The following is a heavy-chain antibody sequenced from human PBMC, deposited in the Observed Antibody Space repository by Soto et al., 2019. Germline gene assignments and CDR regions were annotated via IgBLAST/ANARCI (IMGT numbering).Heavy chain of an antibody. J-gene: IGHJ4*02. D-gene: IGHD6-6*01. CDR2: IGRSGETI. CDR1: GFTFSSFE. V-gene: IGHV3-48*03. Sequence: GGSLRLSCVGSGFTFSSFEMNWARQTPGKGLEWLSYIGRSGETIYYADSVKGRFTISRDNAKSSLFLQMTGLRDEDTGIYYCARDSRGGAARRPTFYYWGRGTLVTVSS. CDR3: ARDSRGGAARRPTFYY.